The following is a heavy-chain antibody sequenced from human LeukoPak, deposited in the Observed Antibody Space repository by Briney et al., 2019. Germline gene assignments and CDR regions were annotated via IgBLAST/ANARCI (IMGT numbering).Heavy chain of an antibody. Sequence: ASETLSLTCTVSGGSISSYYWSWIRQPPGKGLEWIGYIYYSGSTNYNPSLKSRVTISVDTSKNQFSLKLSSVTAADTAVYYCARASYYYGSGSSHWFDPWGQGTLVTVSS. J-gene: IGHJ5*02. CDR2: IYYSGST. CDR3: ARASYYYGSGSSHWFDP. D-gene: IGHD3-10*01. CDR1: GGSISSYY. V-gene: IGHV4-59*01.